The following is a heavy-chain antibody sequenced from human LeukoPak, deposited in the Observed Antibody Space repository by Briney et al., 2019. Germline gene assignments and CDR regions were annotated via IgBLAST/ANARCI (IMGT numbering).Heavy chain of an antibody. D-gene: IGHD6-19*01. J-gene: IGHJ4*02. CDR1: GYTFTSYD. CDR3: AKSAYSSIAVAGTRLY. Sequence: ASVKVSCKASGYTFTSYDINWVRQATGQGLEWMGWMNPNSGNTGYAQKFQGRVTMTRNTSISTAYMELNSLRAEDTAVYYCAKSAYSSIAVAGTRLYWGQGTLVTVSS. V-gene: IGHV1-8*01. CDR2: MNPNSGNT.